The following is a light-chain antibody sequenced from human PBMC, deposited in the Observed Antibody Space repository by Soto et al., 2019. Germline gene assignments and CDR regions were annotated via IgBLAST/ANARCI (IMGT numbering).Light chain of an antibody. CDR2: EVS. CDR3: SSYTSSSTVV. J-gene: IGLJ2*01. CDR1: SSDVGGYTY. Sequence: QSVLTQPASVSGSPGQSITISCTGTSSDVGGYTYVSWYQQHPGKAPKLMIYEVSNRPSGVSNRFSGSKSGNTASLTISGVQAEDEADDYCSSYTSSSTVVFGGGTKLTVL. V-gene: IGLV2-14*01.